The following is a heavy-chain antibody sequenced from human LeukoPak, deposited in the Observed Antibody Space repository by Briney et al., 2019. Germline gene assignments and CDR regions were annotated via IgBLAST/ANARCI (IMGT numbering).Heavy chain of an antibody. CDR1: GGSFSGYY. V-gene: IGHV4-34*01. Sequence: PSETLSLTCAVYGGSFSGYYWSWIRQPPGKGLEWIGEINHSGSTNYNPSLKSRVTISVDTSKNQFSLKLSSVTAAGTAVYYCARHRRITMVRGVMNYWGQGTLVTVSS. J-gene: IGHJ4*02. D-gene: IGHD3-10*01. CDR3: ARHRRITMVRGVMNY. CDR2: INHSGST.